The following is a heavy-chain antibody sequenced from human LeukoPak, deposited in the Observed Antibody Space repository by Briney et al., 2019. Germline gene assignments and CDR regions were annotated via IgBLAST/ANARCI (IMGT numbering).Heavy chain of an antibody. V-gene: IGHV4-4*07. CDR2: IYTSGST. D-gene: IGHD3-10*01. CDR1: GGSISSYY. Sequence: PSETLSLTCTVSGGSISSYYWSWIRQPAGKGQEWIGRIYTSGSTNYNPSLKSRVTMSVDTSKNQFSLKLSSVTAADTAVYYCARTSTYYYASGMPPKVIYFDNWGQGTLVTVFS. J-gene: IGHJ4*02. CDR3: ARTSTYYYASGMPPKVIYFDN.